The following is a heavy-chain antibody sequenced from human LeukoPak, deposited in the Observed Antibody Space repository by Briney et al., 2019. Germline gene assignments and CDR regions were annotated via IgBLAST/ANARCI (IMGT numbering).Heavy chain of an antibody. J-gene: IGHJ4*02. D-gene: IGHD4-11*01. CDR3: AKGETTVTPHPDY. CDR1: GFTFSSYA. CDR2: ISGSGGST. V-gene: IGHV3-23*01. Sequence: PGGSLRLSCAASGFTFSSYAMSWVRQAPGKGQEWVSAISGSGGSTYYVYSVKGRFTISRDNSKNTLYLQMNSLRAEDTAVYYCAKGETTVTPHPDYWGQGTLVTVSS.